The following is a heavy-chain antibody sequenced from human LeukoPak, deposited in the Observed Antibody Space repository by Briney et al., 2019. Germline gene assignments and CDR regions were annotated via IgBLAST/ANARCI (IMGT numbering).Heavy chain of an antibody. CDR1: GYIFTTYG. V-gene: IGHV1-18*01. CDR3: ARGPYCNGGTCFSQYFDY. CDR2: ISGYNGNT. J-gene: IGHJ4*02. Sequence: ASAKVSCKASGYIFTTYGISWVRQAPGQGLEWMGWISGYNGNTYYAQNFQGRVTMTTDTSMSTAYMELRSLRSDDTAVYYCARGPYCNGGTCFSQYFDYWGQGTLVTVSS. D-gene: IGHD2-15*01.